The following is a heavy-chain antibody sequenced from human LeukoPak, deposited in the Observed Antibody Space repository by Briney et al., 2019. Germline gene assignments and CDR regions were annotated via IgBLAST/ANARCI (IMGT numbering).Heavy chain of an antibody. CDR2: IPYSAST. Sequence: SETLSLTCTVSGDSISSSSYYWGWIRQPPGKGLEWIGTIPYSASTYYNPSLKSRVTISVDTSKNQFSLKLSSVTAADTAVYYCARHAGGISATGTRSFDYWGQGTLVTVSS. J-gene: IGHJ4*02. CDR3: ARHAGGISATGTRSFDY. D-gene: IGHD6-13*01. CDR1: GDSISSSSYY. V-gene: IGHV4-39*01.